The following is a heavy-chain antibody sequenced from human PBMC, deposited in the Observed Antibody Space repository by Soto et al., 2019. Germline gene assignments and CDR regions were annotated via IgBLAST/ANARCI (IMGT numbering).Heavy chain of an antibody. D-gene: IGHD5-18*01. V-gene: IGHV3-30-3*01. CDR2: ISYDGSNK. CDR3: ARDGSYERRVYSYGIPDY. CDR1: GFTFSSYA. Sequence: HPGGSLRLSCAASGFTFSSYAMHWVRQAPGKGLEWVAVISYDGSNKYYADSVKGRLTRSRDNSKNTLYLQMNSLRAEDTAVYYCARDGSYERRVYSYGIPDYWGQGTLVTVSS. J-gene: IGHJ4*02.